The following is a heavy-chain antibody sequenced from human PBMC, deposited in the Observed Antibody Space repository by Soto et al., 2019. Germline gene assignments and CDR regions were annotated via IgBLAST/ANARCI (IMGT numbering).Heavy chain of an antibody. CDR2: IYYSGST. V-gene: IGHV4-39*01. CDR3: APKQGFSAFGP. J-gene: IGHJ5*02. Sequence: QLQLQESGPGLVKPSETLSLTCTVSGGSISSSSYYWAWIRQPPGKGLEGIGSIYYSGSTWYNPSLKSGVTISVDTSKNQFSLKLSSVTAADTAVYSCAPKQGFSAFGPWGQGTLVTVSS. CDR1: GGSISSSSYY.